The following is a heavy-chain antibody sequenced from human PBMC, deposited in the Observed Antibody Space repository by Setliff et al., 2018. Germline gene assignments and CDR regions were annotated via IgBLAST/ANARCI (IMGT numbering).Heavy chain of an antibody. J-gene: IGHJ4*02. Sequence: PSETLSLTCTVSGYPLSRGFYWGWIRQSPGKGLEWIGSVYHSGSSYQNPSLRSRIAVSVDTSKNQFSLRLNSVTAADTAVYFCARAAARAEYSDTSAYLPFDFWGLGTLVTVSS. D-gene: IGHD3-16*01. CDR3: ARAAARAEYSDTSAYLPFDF. CDR1: GYPLSRGFY. CDR2: VYHSGSS. V-gene: IGHV4-38-2*02.